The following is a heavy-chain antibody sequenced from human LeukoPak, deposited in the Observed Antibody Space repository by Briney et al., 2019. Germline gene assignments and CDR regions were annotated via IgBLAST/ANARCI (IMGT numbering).Heavy chain of an antibody. CDR3: ARRGGIHLEYFDY. CDR1: GFTFSSYS. J-gene: IGHJ4*02. CDR2: ISGISYYI. V-gene: IGHV3-21*01. Sequence: GGSLRLSCAASGFTFSSYSMNWVRQAPGKGLEWVSSISGISYYIYYADSVKGRFTISRDNGKNSLYLQMNRLTAEDTAVYYCARRGGIHLEYFDYWGQGTLVTVSS. D-gene: IGHD3-3*01.